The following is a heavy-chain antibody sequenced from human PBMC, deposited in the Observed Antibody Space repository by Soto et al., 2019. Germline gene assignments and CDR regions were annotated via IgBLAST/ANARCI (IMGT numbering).Heavy chain of an antibody. CDR1: GFTFRSYG. D-gene: IGHD5-18*01. Sequence: QVQLVESGGGVVQPGRSLRLSCAASGFTFRSYGMHWVRQAPGKGLEWVAVISYDGSNKYYADSVKGRFTISRDNSKNTLYLQMNSLRAEDTAVYYCASHKLWLDYWGQGTLVTVSS. CDR3: ASHKLWLDY. V-gene: IGHV3-30*03. CDR2: ISYDGSNK. J-gene: IGHJ4*02.